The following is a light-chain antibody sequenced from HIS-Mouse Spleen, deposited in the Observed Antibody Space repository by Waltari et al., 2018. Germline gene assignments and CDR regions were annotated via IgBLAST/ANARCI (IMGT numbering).Light chain of an antibody. CDR2: KDS. J-gene: IGLJ3*02. CDR1: VLAKNY. V-gene: IGLV3-27*01. CDR3: YSAADNNLGV. Sequence: SYELPQPSSVSVSPGHTARTTCSGDVLAKNYPRLFQQKPGQAPVLVIYKDSERPSGSPERFSSSSSGTTVTLTISGAQVEDEADYYCYSAADNNLGVFGGGTKLTVL.